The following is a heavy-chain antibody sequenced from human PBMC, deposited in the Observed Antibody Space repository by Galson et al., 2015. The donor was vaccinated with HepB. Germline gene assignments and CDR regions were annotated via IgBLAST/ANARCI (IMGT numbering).Heavy chain of an antibody. CDR1: GYTFTGYY. CDR3: GRGRSWNAADDYYYGMDV. CDR2: INPNSGGT. V-gene: IGHV1-2*04. Sequence: SVKVSCKASGYTFTGYYMHWVRQAPGQGLEWMGWINPNSGGTNYAQKFQGWVTMTRDTSISTAYMELSRLRSDDTAVYYCGRGRSWNAADDYYYGMDVWGQGTTVTVSS. D-gene: IGHD1-1*01. J-gene: IGHJ6*02.